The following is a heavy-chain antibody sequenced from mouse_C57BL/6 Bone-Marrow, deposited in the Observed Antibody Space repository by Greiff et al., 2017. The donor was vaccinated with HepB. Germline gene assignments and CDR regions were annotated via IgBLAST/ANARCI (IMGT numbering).Heavy chain of an antibody. CDR3: TTEDCGSSSSYAMDY. CDR1: GFNITDYY. CDR2: IDPEDGDT. D-gene: IGHD1-1*01. V-gene: IGHV14-1*01. Sequence: VQLKQSGAELVRPGASVKLSCTASGFNITDYYMHWVKQRPEQGLEWIGRIDPEDGDTEYAPKFQGKATMTADTSSNTAYLQLSSLTSEDTAVYYCTTEDCGSSSSYAMDYWGQGTSVTVSS. J-gene: IGHJ4*01.